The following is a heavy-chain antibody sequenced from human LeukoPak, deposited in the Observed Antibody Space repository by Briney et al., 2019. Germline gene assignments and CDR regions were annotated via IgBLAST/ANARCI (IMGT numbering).Heavy chain of an antibody. Sequence: GGSLRLSCAASGFTFSSYSMNWVRQAPGKGLEWVSSISGSGTYIYFADSVKGRFTISRDNAKNSLYLQMNSLRAEDTAVYYCARPATTVPYFDYWGQGTLVTVSS. CDR1: GFTFSSYS. CDR2: ISGSGTYI. D-gene: IGHD4-17*01. J-gene: IGHJ4*02. CDR3: ARPATTVPYFDY. V-gene: IGHV3-21*01.